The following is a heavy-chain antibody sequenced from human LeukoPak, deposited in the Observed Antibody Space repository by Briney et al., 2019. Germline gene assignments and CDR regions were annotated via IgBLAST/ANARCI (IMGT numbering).Heavy chain of an antibody. CDR2: FFYSVNT. D-gene: IGHD3-3*01. CDR3: ARGRDWRYLSHFDY. Sequence: SETLSLTCTVSGVSVSSSDYYWAWIRQPPGKGLEWVGSFFYSVNTYYNPSLKSRVIISVDTSSNQLSLKLSSVTAADTAVYYCARGRDWRYLSHFDYWGQGTLVTVSS. CDR1: GVSVSSSDYY. J-gene: IGHJ4*02. V-gene: IGHV4-39*07.